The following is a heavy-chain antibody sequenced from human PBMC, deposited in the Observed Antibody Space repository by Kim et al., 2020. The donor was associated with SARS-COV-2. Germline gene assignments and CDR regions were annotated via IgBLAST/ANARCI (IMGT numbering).Heavy chain of an antibody. V-gene: IGHV1-18*04. Sequence: ASVKVSCKASGYTFTSYGISWVRQAPGQGLEWMGWISAYNGNTNYAQKLQGRVTMTTDTSTSTAYMELRSLRSDDTAVYYCARTGWYDISLNYYYYYGMDVWGQGTTVTVSS. CDR2: ISAYNGNT. J-gene: IGHJ6*01. D-gene: IGHD6-19*01. CDR1: GYTFTSYG. CDR3: ARTGWYDISLNYYYYYGMDV.